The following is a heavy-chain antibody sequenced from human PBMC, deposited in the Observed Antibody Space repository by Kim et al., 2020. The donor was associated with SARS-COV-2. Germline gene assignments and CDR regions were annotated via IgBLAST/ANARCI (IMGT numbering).Heavy chain of an antibody. J-gene: IGHJ5*02. Sequence: SETLSLTCTVSGGSISSYYWSWIRQPPGKGLEWIGDIYYSGSTNYNPSLKRRVTISVDTSKNQFSLKLSSVTAADTAVYYCARVALGYCSSTSCHKGVDPWGEGTLVTVSS. CDR2: IYYSGST. CDR3: ARVALGYCSSTSCHKGVDP. D-gene: IGHD2-2*01. V-gene: IGHV4-59*01. CDR1: GGSISSYY.